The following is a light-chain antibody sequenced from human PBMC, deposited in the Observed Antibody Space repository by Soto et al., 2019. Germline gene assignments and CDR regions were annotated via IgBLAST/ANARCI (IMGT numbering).Light chain of an antibody. CDR3: QQYGSSGT. V-gene: IGKV3-20*01. CDR1: QSVSSSY. CDR2: GAS. Sequence: EIVLTQSPGILSLSPGTRTILSCRASQSVSSSYLAWYQQKPGQAPRLLICGASSRATSIPDRFSGSGSGTDFTLTISRLEPEDFAVYYCQQYGSSGTFGQGTKVDIK. J-gene: IGKJ1*01.